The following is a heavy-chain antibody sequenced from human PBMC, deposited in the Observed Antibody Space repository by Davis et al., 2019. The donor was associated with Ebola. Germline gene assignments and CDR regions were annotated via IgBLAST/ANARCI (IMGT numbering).Heavy chain of an antibody. CDR1: GYTFTSYD. CDR2: MNPNNGIA. Sequence: AASVKVSCKASGYTFTSYDLSWVRQATGQGLEWVGWMNPNNGIAGYAQNFRGRVTMTRDTSISTAYMELSSLRSDDTAVYYCARGVQGDIRRGMDVWGQGTTVTVSS. J-gene: IGHJ6*02. D-gene: IGHD3-10*01. CDR3: ARGVQGDIRRGMDV. V-gene: IGHV1-8*01.